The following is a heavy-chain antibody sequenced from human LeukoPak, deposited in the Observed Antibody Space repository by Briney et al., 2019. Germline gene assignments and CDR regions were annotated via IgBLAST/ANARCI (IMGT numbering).Heavy chain of an antibody. CDR1: GGSFSGYY. Sequence: SETQSLTCAVYGGSFSGYYWSWIRQPPGKGLEWIGEINHSGSTNYNPSLKSRVTISVDTSKNQFSLKLSSVTAADTAVYYCARAGRITISGLDYWGQGTLVTVSS. V-gene: IGHV4-34*01. CDR2: INHSGST. CDR3: ARAGRITISGLDY. J-gene: IGHJ4*02. D-gene: IGHD3-9*01.